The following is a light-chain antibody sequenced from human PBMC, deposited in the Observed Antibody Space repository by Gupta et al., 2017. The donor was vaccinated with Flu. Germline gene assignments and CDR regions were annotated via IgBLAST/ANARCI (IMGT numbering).Light chain of an antibody. V-gene: IGLV6-57*03. J-gene: IGLJ3*02. Sequence: KFMLTQPHSVSESPGKTVTISCPRSSGNIASNYVQWYQQRPGSAPTTVIFEDNQRSSGVPDRFSGSIDSSSNSASLTISGLKTEDEADYYCQSYDATDRVFGGGTMLTVL. CDR3: QSYDATDRV. CDR1: SGNIASNY. CDR2: EDN.